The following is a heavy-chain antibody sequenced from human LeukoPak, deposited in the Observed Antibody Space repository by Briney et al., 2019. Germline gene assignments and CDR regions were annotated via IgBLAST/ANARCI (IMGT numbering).Heavy chain of an antibody. CDR3: AIVVEVHYGIDY. V-gene: IGHV1-18*01. CDR1: GYTFTSYG. Sequence: ASVKVSCKASGYTFTSYGISWVRQAPGQGLEWMGWISAYNGNTNYAQKFQGRVTMTRDTSISTAYMELSRLRSDDTAVYYCAIVVEVHYGIDYWGQGTLVTVSS. D-gene: IGHD2-15*01. CDR2: ISAYNGNT. J-gene: IGHJ4*02.